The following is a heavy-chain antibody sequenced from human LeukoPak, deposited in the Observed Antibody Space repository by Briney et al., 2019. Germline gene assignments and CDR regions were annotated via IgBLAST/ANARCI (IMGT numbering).Heavy chain of an antibody. V-gene: IGHV4-30-2*01. J-gene: IGHJ4*02. CDR2: VYHSGST. CDR3: ASSLGSSSSYYFDY. D-gene: IGHD6-6*01. CDR1: GGSISSGGYY. Sequence: SETLSLTCTVSGGSISSGGYYWSWIRQPPGKGLEWIGYVYHSGSTYYNPSLKSRVTISVDRSKNQFSLKLSSVTAADTAVYYCASSLGSSSSYYFDYWGQGTLVTVSS.